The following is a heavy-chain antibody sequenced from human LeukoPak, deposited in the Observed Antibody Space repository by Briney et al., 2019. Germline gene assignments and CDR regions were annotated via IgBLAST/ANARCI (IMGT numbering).Heavy chain of an antibody. CDR3: AREVLGYCSSTSCPWGYGMDV. V-gene: IGHV1-69*01. CDR2: IIPIFGAA. Sequence: ASVKVSCKASGGAFSSYAISWVRQAPGQGLEWMGGIIPIFGAANYAQKFQGRVTITADESTSTAYMKLSSLRTEDTAVYYCAREVLGYCSSTSCPWGYGMDVWGKGTTVTVSS. D-gene: IGHD2-2*01. CDR1: GGAFSSYA. J-gene: IGHJ6*04.